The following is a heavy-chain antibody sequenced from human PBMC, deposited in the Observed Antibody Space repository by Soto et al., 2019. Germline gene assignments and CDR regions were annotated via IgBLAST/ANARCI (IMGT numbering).Heavy chain of an antibody. V-gene: IGHV3-21*06. CDR3: ARESEDLTSNFDY. Sequence: GPLLLSCSASGSTFTRYSMNWVRQAPGKGLEWVSSISSTTNYIYYGDSMKGRFTISRDNAKNSLYLEMNSLRAEDTAVYYCARESEDLTSNFDYWGQGTLVTVYS. CDR2: ISSTTNYI. J-gene: IGHJ4*02. D-gene: IGHD7-27*01. CDR1: GSTFTRYS.